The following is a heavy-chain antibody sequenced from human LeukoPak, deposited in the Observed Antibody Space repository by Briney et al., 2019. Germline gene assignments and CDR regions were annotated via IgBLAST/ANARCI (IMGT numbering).Heavy chain of an antibody. CDR2: VYYSGST. V-gene: IGHV4-39*01. CDR3: ARTISSNRQPNWFDP. D-gene: IGHD2/OR15-2a*01. J-gene: IGHJ5*02. Sequence: PSETLSLTCTVSGGSIITNNFYWGWLRQPPGKGLEWIGSVYYSGSTYYNPSLKSRVTISVDTSKNQFSLNLNSVTAADTSVYYCARTISSNRQPNWFDPWGQGTLVTVSS. CDR1: GGSIITNNFY.